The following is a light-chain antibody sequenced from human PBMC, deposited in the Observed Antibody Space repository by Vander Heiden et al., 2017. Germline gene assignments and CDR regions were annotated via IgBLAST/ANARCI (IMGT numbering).Light chain of an antibody. CDR2: DAF. Sequence: ESVLTQSPATLSLSRGERATLSCRDSQSVSVSLAWDRQKPGQAHRLLIYDAFHRAPGVPPRFSASGSGTDSTLTISSLEPEDFAVYYCQKRLKLHLSFGGGTKVEI. CDR3: QKRLKLHLS. CDR1: QSVSVS. V-gene: IGKV3-11*01. J-gene: IGKJ4*01.